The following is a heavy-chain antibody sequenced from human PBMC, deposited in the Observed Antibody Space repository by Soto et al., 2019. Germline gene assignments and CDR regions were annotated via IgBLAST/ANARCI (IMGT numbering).Heavy chain of an antibody. J-gene: IGHJ5*02. CDR1: GGSIFGYY. Sequence: EPLSLTCSVSGGSIFGYYWSWIRQPPGKGLEWIGYVYYTGSTTYNQSLKSRVTISVETSKNQFSLKLSSVTAADTAVYYCARAHAFDWLLYWWFDPWGQGTLVTVSS. V-gene: IGHV4-59*12. D-gene: IGHD3-9*01. CDR2: VYYTGST. CDR3: ARAHAFDWLLYWWFDP.